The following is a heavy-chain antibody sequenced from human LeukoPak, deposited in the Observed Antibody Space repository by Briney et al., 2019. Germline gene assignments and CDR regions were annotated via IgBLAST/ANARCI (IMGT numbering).Heavy chain of an antibody. Sequence: SETLSLTCTVSGGSISSYYWSWIRQPPVKGLEWIGYIYYSGSTNYNPSLKSRVTISVATSKNQFSLKLSSVTAADTAVYYCARVAYYGSGSYYFDYWGQGTLVTVSS. CDR2: IYYSGST. D-gene: IGHD3-10*01. J-gene: IGHJ4*02. V-gene: IGHV4-59*01. CDR1: GGSISSYY. CDR3: ARVAYYGSGSYYFDY.